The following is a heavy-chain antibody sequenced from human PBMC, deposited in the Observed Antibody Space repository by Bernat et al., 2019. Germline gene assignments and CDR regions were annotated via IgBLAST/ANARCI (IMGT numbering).Heavy chain of an antibody. CDR3: ASGVITFGGVIVDDYYYYGMDV. V-gene: IGHV1-69*06. CDR1: GGTFSSYA. CDR2: IIPIFGTA. J-gene: IGHJ6*02. Sequence: QVQLVQSGAEVKKPGSSVKVSCKASGGTFSSYAISWVRQAPGQGLEWMGGIIPIFGTANYAQKFQGRVTIAADKSTSTAYRELSSLRSEDRAVNYWASGVITFGGVIVDDYYYYGMDVWGQGTTVTVSS. D-gene: IGHD3-16*02.